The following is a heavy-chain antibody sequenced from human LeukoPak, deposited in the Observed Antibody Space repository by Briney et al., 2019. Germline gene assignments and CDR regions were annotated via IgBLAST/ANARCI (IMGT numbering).Heavy chain of an antibody. V-gene: IGHV4-61*05. CDR1: GGSISSSSYY. CDR3: ARADCSGGSCYFRGGMNWFDP. D-gene: IGHD2-15*01. J-gene: IGHJ5*02. Sequence: SETLSLTCTVSGGSISSSSYYWGWLRQPPGKGLEWIGYIYYNGSTNYNPSLKSRVTISVDTSKYQFSLKLSPVAAADTAVYYCARADCSGGSCYFRGGMNWFDPWGQGTLVTVSS. CDR2: IYYNGST.